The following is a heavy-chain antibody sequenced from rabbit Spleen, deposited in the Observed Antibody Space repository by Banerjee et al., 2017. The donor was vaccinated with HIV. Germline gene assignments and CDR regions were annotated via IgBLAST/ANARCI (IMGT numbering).Heavy chain of an antibody. CDR1: GFSFSNDY. Sequence: QEQLVESGGGLVQPEGSLTLTCKASGFSFSNDYMCWVRQAPGKGLEWIACIYTASGDTYYASWAKGRFTISKASSTTVTLQMTSLTAADTATYFCARIFYSGVYGGYVGPYLWGPGTLVTVS. V-gene: IGHV1S45*01. CDR2: IYTASGDT. CDR3: ARIFYSGVYGGYVGPYL. D-gene: IGHD2-1*01. J-gene: IGHJ4*01.